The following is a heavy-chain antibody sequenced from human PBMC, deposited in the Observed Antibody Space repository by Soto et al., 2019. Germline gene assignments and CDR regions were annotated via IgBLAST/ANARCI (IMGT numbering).Heavy chain of an antibody. CDR2: ISGSGYST. J-gene: IGHJ5*02. V-gene: IGHV3-23*01. CDR3: AREYCSSTSSCWFDP. Sequence: GGSLRLSCAASGFTFNNYAMTWVRQAPGKGLEWVSAISGSGYSTFYADSVKGRFTISRDNSKNTLYLQVNSLRAEDTALYYCAREYCSSTSSCWFDPWGQGTLVTVSS. D-gene: IGHD2-2*01. CDR1: GFTFNNYA.